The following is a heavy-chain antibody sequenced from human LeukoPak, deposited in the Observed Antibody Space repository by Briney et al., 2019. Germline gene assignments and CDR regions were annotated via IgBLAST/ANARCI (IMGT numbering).Heavy chain of an antibody. Sequence: GGSLRLSCAASGFTFSTYLMSWVRQAPGKGLEWVANIKQDGSEKYYVDSVKGRFTISRDNAKNSLYLQMNSLRAEDTAMYYCARDSAGNDYWGQGTLDTVSS. CDR1: GFTFSTYL. J-gene: IGHJ4*02. V-gene: IGHV3-7*01. CDR2: IKQDGSEK. D-gene: IGHD6-13*01. CDR3: ARDSAGNDY.